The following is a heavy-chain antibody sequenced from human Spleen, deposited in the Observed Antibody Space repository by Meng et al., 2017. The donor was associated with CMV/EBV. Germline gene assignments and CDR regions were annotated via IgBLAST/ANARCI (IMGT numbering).Heavy chain of an antibody. CDR3: AKRSTFWSGYFDC. V-gene: IGHV3-23*01. Sequence: GGSLRLSCATSGFTFSNHAMIWVRQAPGKGLEWVSGISGSGGSTHHADSVKGRFTISRDNSKNTLYLQMNSLRAEDTAVYYCAKRSTFWSGYFDCWGHGTLVTVSS. D-gene: IGHD3-3*01. CDR2: ISGSGGST. J-gene: IGHJ5*01. CDR1: GFTFSNHA.